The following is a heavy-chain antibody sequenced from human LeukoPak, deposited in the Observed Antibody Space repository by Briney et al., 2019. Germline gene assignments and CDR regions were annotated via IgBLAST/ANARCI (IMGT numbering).Heavy chain of an antibody. CDR3: ARGGYRGTFFGVFDI. CDR2: ISPYSGNA. Sequence: GASVKVSCKASGYSFPTSGITWVRQAPGQGLEWLGWISPYSGNAHYAQKVQGRLTMTTDTSSSTAYMELSGLRSEDTAIYYCARGGYRGTFFGVFDIWGQGTMVTVSS. CDR1: GYSFPTSG. D-gene: IGHD1-26*01. J-gene: IGHJ3*02. V-gene: IGHV1-18*01.